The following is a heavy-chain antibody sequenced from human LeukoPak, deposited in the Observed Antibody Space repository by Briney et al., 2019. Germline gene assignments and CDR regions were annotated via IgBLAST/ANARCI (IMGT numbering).Heavy chain of an antibody. J-gene: IGHJ3*02. CDR1: DGSISIYY. Sequence: SETLSLTCTVSDGSISIYYWSWIRQPPGKGLEWIGYVYSSGNTNYNPSLKSRVTISVDTSKNQFSLKLSSVTAADTAVYYCATSVEXATFXXAFDXXXXGTMVTVSS. CDR2: VYSSGNT. CDR3: ATSVEXATFXXAFDX. D-gene: IGHD5-24*01. V-gene: IGHV4-59*01.